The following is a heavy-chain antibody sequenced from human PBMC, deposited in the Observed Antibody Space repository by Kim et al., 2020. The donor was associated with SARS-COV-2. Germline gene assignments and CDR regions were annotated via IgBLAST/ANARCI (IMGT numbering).Heavy chain of an antibody. V-gene: IGHV4-38-2*02. CDR1: RFSVSSSYY. D-gene: IGHD2-15*01. Sequence: SETLSLTCTVSRFSVSSSYYWGWIRQPPGKGLEWIGSMDHSGTTYYNPSLKNRVTMSVDTSKNQVSLKLSSVTAADTAVYYCARGGVLAATPPRVWGQGTTVTVSS. CDR3: ARGGVLAATPPRV. CDR2: MDHSGTT. J-gene: IGHJ6*02.